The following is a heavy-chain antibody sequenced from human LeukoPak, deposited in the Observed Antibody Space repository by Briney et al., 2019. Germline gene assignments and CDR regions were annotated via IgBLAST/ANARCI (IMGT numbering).Heavy chain of an antibody. CDR1: GFTFSSYA. CDR3: AKDGAGYCSSTSCYLYYFDY. CDR2: ISGSGGST. D-gene: IGHD2-2*03. Sequence: GGSLRLSCAASGFTFSSYAMSWVRQAPGKGLEWVSAISGSGGSTYYADSVKGRFTISRDNSKNTLYLQMNSLRAEDTAVYYCAKDGAGYCSSTSCYLYYFDYWGQGTLVTVSS. J-gene: IGHJ4*02. V-gene: IGHV3-23*01.